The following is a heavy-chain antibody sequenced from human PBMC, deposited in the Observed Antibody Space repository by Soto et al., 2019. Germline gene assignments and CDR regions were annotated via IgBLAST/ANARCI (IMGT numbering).Heavy chain of an antibody. Sequence: LSLTCTVSGGSISSGDYYWSWIRQPPGKGLEWIGYIYYSGSTYYNPSLKSRVTISVDTSKNQFSLKLSSVTAADTAVYYCARSRGGDTAMPPDPWGQGTLVTVSS. J-gene: IGHJ5*02. CDR3: ARSRGGDTAMPPDP. CDR2: IYYSGST. V-gene: IGHV4-30-4*01. D-gene: IGHD5-18*01. CDR1: GGSISSGDYY.